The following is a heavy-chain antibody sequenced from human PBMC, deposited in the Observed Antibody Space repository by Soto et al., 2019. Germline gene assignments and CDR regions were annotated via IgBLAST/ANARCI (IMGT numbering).Heavy chain of an antibody. J-gene: IGHJ5*02. CDR3: AKDRRSSGWYDNRFDP. V-gene: IGHV3-30*18. D-gene: IGHD6-19*01. Sequence: QVQLVESVGGVVQPGMSLRLSCAASGFTVSSYGMHWVRQAPGTGLQWVAVISYDGSNKSYADSVKGRCTISRDNSKNTLDLQMSSLRAEDTAVYYCAKDRRSSGWYDNRFDPRGQGGLVTVAS. CDR1: GFTVSSYG. CDR2: ISYDGSNK.